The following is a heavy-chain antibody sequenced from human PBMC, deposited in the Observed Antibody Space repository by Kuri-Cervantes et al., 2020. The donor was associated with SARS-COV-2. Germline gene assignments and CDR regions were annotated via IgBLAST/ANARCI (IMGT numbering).Heavy chain of an antibody. Sequence: SETLSLTCAVYGGSFSGFYWSWIRQAPGKGLEWIGEINHSGSANCSPSLKSRVTISVDTSKNQFSLRLSSVTAADTGVYYCARASTTIYGVLIALFSSNAFGIWGQGTMVTVSS. D-gene: IGHD3-3*01. V-gene: IGHV4-34*01. J-gene: IGHJ3*02. CDR1: GGSFSGFY. CDR2: INHSGSA. CDR3: ARASTTIYGVLIALFSSNAFGI.